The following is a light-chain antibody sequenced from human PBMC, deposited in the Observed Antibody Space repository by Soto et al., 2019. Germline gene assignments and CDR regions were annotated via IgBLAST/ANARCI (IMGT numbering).Light chain of an antibody. CDR1: SSDVGGYNY. V-gene: IGLV2-14*01. J-gene: IGLJ1*01. Sequence: SALTQPASVSGSPGQSITISCTGTSSDVGGYNYVSWYQQHPGKAPKVMIYEVSNRPSGVSNRFSGSKSGNTASLTISGLQAEDEADYYCSSYTSSGTYAFGTGTKATVL. CDR2: EVS. CDR3: SSYTSSGTYA.